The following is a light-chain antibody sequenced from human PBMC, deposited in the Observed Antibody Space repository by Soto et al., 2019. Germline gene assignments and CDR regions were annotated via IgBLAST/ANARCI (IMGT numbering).Light chain of an antibody. Sequence: EIVMTQSPATLSLSPGERATLSCRASQSVSSTYLAWYQQKPGQAPRLLIYGTSSRATGIPDRFSGSGSGTDFTLTISRLEPEDFAVYYCQQRSNWPPRITFGQGTRLENK. CDR1: QSVSSTY. J-gene: IGKJ5*01. CDR2: GTS. CDR3: QQRSNWPPRIT. V-gene: IGKV3D-20*02.